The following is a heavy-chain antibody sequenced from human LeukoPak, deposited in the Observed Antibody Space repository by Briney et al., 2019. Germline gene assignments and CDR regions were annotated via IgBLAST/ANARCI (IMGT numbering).Heavy chain of an antibody. V-gene: IGHV1-2*02. D-gene: IGHD6-13*01. Sequence: ASVKVSCKASGYTFTNSCMRWVRQAPGQGLEWMGWINPNSGGTNYAQKFQGRVTMTRDTSISTAYMELSRLRSDDTAVYYCARGPGSSLPRNWIAHCSQGTLVTVSS. CDR1: GYTFTNSC. J-gene: IGHJ5*02. CDR2: INPNSGGT. CDR3: ARGPGSSLPRNWIAH.